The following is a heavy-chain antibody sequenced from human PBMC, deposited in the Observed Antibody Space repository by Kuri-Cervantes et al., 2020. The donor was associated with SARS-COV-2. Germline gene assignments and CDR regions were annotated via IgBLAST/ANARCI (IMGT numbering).Heavy chain of an antibody. V-gene: IGHV3-30*18. J-gene: IGHJ4*02. Sequence: GGSLRLSCAASGFTFSSYGMHWVRQAPGKGLEWVAVISYDGSNKYYADSVMGRFTISRDNSKNTLYLQMNSLRAEDTAVYYCAKDCGGDCYLDYWGQGTLVTVSS. CDR1: GFTFSSYG. D-gene: IGHD2-21*02. CDR3: AKDCGGDCYLDY. CDR2: ISYDGSNK.